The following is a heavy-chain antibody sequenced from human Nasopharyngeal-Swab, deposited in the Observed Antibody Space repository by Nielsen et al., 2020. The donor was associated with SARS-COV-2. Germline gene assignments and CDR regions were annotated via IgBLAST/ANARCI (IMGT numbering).Heavy chain of an antibody. CDR1: GYTFTHYG. D-gene: IGHD3-3*01. V-gene: IGHV1-18*01. J-gene: IGHJ4*02. Sequence: ASVKVSCKASGYTFTHYGVSWVRQAPGQGLEWMGWITPYNDNPRYAHKFAGRLTLTTDTSTSTAYMELRSLRSDDTAVYYCARDIEEWLVVPSLSFDFWGQGTLVTVSS. CDR2: ITPYNDNP. CDR3: ARDIEEWLVVPSLSFDF.